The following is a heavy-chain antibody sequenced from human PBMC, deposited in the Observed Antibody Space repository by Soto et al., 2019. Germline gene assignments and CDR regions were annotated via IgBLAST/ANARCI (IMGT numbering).Heavy chain of an antibody. CDR2: IYFTGNT. J-gene: IGHJ5*02. CDR3: AGQTFTIAAASYGRSNWFDP. Sequence: KPSETLSLTCSASGGSITSSSHFWGWVRQPPGKGLEWIGTIYFTGNTYYTPSLKIRLTMSIDTSKNEFSLRLNSVTAADTAVYYCAGQTFTIAAASYGRSNWFDPWGPGTLVTVSS. D-gene: IGHD6-25*01. V-gene: IGHV4-39*01. CDR1: GGSITSSSHF.